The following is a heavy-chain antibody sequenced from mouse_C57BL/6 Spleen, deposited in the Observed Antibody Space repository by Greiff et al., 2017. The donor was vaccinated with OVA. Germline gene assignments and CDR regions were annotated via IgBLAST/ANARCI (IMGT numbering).Heavy chain of an antibody. Sequence: QVQLQQSGAELVRPETSVKVSCKASGYAFTNYLIEWVKQRPGQGLEWIGVINPGSGGTNYNEKFKGKATLTADKSSSTAYMQLSSLTSEDSAVYFCARYYYGNYDAMDYWGQGTSVTVSS. V-gene: IGHV1-54*01. J-gene: IGHJ4*01. CDR2: INPGSGGT. CDR3: ARYYYGNYDAMDY. CDR1: GYAFTNYL. D-gene: IGHD2-1*01.